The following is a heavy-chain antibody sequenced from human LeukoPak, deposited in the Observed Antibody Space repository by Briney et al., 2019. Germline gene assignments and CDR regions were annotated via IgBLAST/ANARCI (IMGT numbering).Heavy chain of an antibody. CDR3: ASTYSIAAAAEWFDP. D-gene: IGHD6-13*01. J-gene: IGHJ5*02. CDR2: IKQDGSEK. CDR1: GFTFSSYW. V-gene: IGHV3-7*01. Sequence: PGGSLRLSCAASGFTFSSYWMSWVRQAPGKGLEWVANIKQDGSEKYYVDSVKGRFTISRDNAKNSLYLQMNSLRAEDTAVYYCASTYSIAAAAEWFDPWGQGTLVTVSS.